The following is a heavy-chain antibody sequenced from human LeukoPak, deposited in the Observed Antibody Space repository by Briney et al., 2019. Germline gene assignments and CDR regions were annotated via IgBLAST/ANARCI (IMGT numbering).Heavy chain of an antibody. J-gene: IGHJ4*02. V-gene: IGHV3-30*18. CDR2: ISYDGSNK. CDR1: GFTFSSYG. CDR3: AEGNYYFDY. Sequence: GRSLRLSCADSGFTFSSYGMHWVRQAPGKGLEWVAVISYDGSNKYYADSVKGRFTISRDNSKNTLYLQMNSLRAEDTAVYYCAEGNYYFDYWGQGTLVTVSS.